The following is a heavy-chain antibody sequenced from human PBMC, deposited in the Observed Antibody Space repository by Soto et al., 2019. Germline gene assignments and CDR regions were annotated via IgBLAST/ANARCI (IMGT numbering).Heavy chain of an antibody. CDR2: IYYSGST. V-gene: IGHV4-59*01. D-gene: IGHD3-3*01. Sequence: LSLTCTVSGGSISSYYWSWIRQPPGKGLEWIGYIYYSGSTNYNPSLKSRVTISVDTSKNQFSLKLSSVTAADTAVYYCARGYLGDLLYYDFWSGYDYWGQGTLV. CDR1: GGSISSYY. CDR3: ARGYLGDLLYYDFWSGYDY. J-gene: IGHJ4*02.